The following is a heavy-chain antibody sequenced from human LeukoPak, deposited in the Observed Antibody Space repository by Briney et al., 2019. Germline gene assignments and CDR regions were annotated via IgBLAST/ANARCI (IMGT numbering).Heavy chain of an antibody. CDR1: GFTFDDYG. D-gene: IGHD3-22*01. J-gene: IGHJ4*02. V-gene: IGHV3-20*04. Sequence: GGSLRLPCAASGFTFDDYGMSWVRQAPGKGLEWVSGINWNGGSTGYADSMKGRFTISRDNAKNSLYLQMNSLRAEDTALYYCARGGYYYDSSGYYPLDYWGQGTLVTVSS. CDR2: INWNGGST. CDR3: ARGGYYYDSSGYYPLDY.